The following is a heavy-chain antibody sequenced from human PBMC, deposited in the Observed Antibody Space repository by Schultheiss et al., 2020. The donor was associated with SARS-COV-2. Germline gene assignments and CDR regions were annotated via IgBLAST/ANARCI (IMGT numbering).Heavy chain of an antibody. J-gene: IGHJ6*02. Sequence: GGSLRLSCAASGFTFSSYDMHWVRQATGKGLEWVSAIGTAGDTYYPGSVKGRFTISRENAKNSLYLQMNSLRAGDTAVYYCARDQDKGRLYCGGDCPHYGMDVWGQGTTVTVSS. CDR2: IGTAGDT. D-gene: IGHD2-21*02. CDR1: GFTFSSYD. CDR3: ARDQDKGRLYCGGDCPHYGMDV. V-gene: IGHV3-13*01.